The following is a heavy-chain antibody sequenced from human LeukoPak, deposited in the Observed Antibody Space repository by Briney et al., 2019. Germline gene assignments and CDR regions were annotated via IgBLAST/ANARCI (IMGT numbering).Heavy chain of an antibody. CDR2: LTDSGGTT. V-gene: IGHV3-23*01. D-gene: IGHD5-24*01. J-gene: IGHJ3*02. Sequence: GGSLRLSCVASGFTFGNYAMGWLRQAPGRRPEWVSSLTDSGGTTYYVDSVKGRFAISRDNSKNTLYLHMNSLRADDTAVCYCAKKRDAFDMWGQGTVVTVSS. CDR1: GFTFGNYA. CDR3: AKKRDAFDM.